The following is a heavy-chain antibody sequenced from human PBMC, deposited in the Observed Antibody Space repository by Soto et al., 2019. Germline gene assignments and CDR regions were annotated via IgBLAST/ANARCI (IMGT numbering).Heavy chain of an antibody. J-gene: IGHJ4*02. CDR1: GGSISSSSYY. CDR2: IYYSGST. Sequence: SETLSLTCTVSGGSISSSSYYWGWIRQPPGKGLEWIGSIYYSGSTYYNPSLKSRVTISVDTSKNQFSLKLSSVTAADTAVYYCATDFDEYYLKDYWGQGTLVTVSS. CDR3: ATDFDEYYLKDY. D-gene: IGHD1-26*01. V-gene: IGHV4-39*07.